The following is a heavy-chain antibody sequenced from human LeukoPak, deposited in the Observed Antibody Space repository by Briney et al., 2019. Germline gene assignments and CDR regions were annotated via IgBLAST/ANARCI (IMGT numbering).Heavy chain of an antibody. J-gene: IGHJ4*02. Sequence: ASVKVSFKASGYTFTSYYMHWVRQAPAQGLEWMGIINLSGGSRGYAQKFQGRVTMTRDTSTSTVYMELSSLRSEDTAVYYCARARSSVTTVTTPGYWGQGTLVTVSS. D-gene: IGHD4-17*01. CDR1: GYTFTSYY. CDR2: INLSGGSR. V-gene: IGHV1-46*01. CDR3: ARARSSVTTVTTPGY.